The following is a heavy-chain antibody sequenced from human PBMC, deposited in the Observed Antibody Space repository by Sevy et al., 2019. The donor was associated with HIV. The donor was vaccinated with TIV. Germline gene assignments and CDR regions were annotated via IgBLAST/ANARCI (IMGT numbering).Heavy chain of an antibody. Sequence: SETLSLTCTVSGGSISSYYWSWIRQPPGKGLEWIGYIYYSGSTNYNPSLKSRVTISVDTSKNQFSLKLSSVTAADTAVYYCARVPHSYDCWSGYYLKHGLDVWGKGTTVTVSS. CDR1: GGSISSYY. D-gene: IGHD3-3*01. CDR3: ARVPHSYDCWSGYYLKHGLDV. V-gene: IGHV4-59*01. CDR2: IYYSGST. J-gene: IGHJ6*04.